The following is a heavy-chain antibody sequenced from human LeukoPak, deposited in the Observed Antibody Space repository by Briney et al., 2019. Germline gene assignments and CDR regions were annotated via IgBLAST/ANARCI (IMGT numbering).Heavy chain of an antibody. CDR1: GYTFTAYY. Sequence: GASVKVSCKTSGYTFTAYYIHWLRQAPGQGLEWMGWMNPNSGGTKYAQKFQGRVTMTRDTSISTAYMELSRLRSDDTAVYYCARGDHYDVLTGFQTPSHLSDYWGQGTLVTVSS. D-gene: IGHD3-9*01. CDR2: MNPNSGGT. CDR3: ARGDHYDVLTGFQTPSHLSDY. V-gene: IGHV1-2*02. J-gene: IGHJ4*02.